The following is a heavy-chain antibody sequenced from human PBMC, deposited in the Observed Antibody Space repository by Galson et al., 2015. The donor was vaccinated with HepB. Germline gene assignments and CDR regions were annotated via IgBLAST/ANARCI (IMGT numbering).Heavy chain of an antibody. V-gene: IGHV3-23*01. D-gene: IGHD3-22*01. CDR2: MSGSAGST. J-gene: IGHJ4*02. CDR3: AKNSPDSSDFYYFDY. Sequence: SLRLSCAASGFTFSSYDMSWVRQAPGKGLEWVSAMSGSAGSTDYADSMKGRFTISRDNSKNTLYLQMNSLRAEDTAVYYRAKNSPDSSDFYYFDYWGQGTLVTVSS. CDR1: GFTFSSYD.